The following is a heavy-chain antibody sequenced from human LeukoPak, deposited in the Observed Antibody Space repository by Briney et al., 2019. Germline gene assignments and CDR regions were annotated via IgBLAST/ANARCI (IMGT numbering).Heavy chain of an antibody. Sequence: SETLSLTCTVSGDSISSSNCYWGWVRQPPGRGREWLGSIYFSGGTYDNASLKSRVTISENTTKKQFSLKLSSVTAADTAVYYCARGMRLVRGLMFDYWGQGTLVTVSS. CDR2: IYFSGGT. CDR1: GDSISSSNCY. J-gene: IGHJ4*02. CDR3: ARGMRLVRGLMFDY. V-gene: IGHV4-39*01. D-gene: IGHD3-10*01.